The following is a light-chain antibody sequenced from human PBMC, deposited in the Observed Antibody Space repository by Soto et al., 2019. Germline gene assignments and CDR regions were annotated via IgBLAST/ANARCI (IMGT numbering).Light chain of an antibody. CDR2: AAS. J-gene: IGKJ4*01. CDR3: LQHNSHPFT. CDR1: QGIRND. Sequence: DIQMTQSPSSLSASVGDRVTITCRASQGIRNDLTWYQQKLGKAPKRLITAASSLQSGVPSRFSGSGSETEFTLTISGLQPEDLATYYCLQHNSHPFTFGGGTKVEIE. V-gene: IGKV1-17*01.